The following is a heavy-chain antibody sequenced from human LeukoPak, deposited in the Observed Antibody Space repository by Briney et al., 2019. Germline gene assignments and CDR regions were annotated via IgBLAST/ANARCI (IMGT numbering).Heavy chain of an antibody. D-gene: IGHD1-26*01. CDR1: GFTFSDYS. V-gene: IGHV3-74*01. CDR2: IHTDGSGT. CDR3: ARGSHYGLDV. J-gene: IGHJ6*04. Sequence: GGSLRLSCAACGFTFSDYSMHWVRQAPGKGLVWVSRIHTDGSGTIYADSVKGRFTISRDNAKNALYLQMNSLRPEDTAVYYCARGSHYGLDVWGTGTTVTVSS.